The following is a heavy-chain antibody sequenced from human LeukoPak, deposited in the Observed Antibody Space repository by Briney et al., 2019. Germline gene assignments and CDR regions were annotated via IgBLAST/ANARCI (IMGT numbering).Heavy chain of an antibody. CDR3: AKEGRGGYYYYYYMDV. Sequence: GGSLRLSCAASGFTFSSYDMSWVRQAPGKGLEWVSVISGSGGSTYYADSVKGRFTISRDNSKNTLYLQMNSLRAEDTAVYYCAKEGRGGYYYYYYMDVWGKGTTVTISS. J-gene: IGHJ6*03. CDR2: ISGSGGST. CDR1: GFTFSSYD. V-gene: IGHV3-23*01. D-gene: IGHD3-10*01.